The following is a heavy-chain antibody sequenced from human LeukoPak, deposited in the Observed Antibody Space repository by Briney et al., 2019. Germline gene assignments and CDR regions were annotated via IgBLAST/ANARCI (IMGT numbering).Heavy chain of an antibody. CDR3: ARHGAIAAAPFDY. D-gene: IGHD2-15*01. V-gene: IGHV4-59*08. CDR2: IYYSGST. CDR1: GGSISSYY. Sequence: SETLSLTCTVSGGSISSYYWSWIRQPPGKGLEWIGYIYYSGSTNYNPSLKSRVTISVDTSKNQFSLKLSSVTAADTAVYYCARHGAIAAAPFDYWGQGTLVIVSS. J-gene: IGHJ4*02.